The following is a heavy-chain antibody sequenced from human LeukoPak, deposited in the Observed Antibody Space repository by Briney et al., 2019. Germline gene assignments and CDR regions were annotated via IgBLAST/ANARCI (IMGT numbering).Heavy chain of an antibody. CDR3: ARGIAGRITTFGVLTGGYFDF. CDR2: ISSSTTAI. V-gene: IGHV3-48*01. J-gene: IGHJ4*02. CDR1: GFNFNNFG. Sequence: PGGSLSLSCTASGFNFNNFGMNWVRQAPGKGPEWVAYISSSTTAIYYADSVQGRFAISRDSGKNSLFLQMSSLRVEDTAVYYCARGIAGRITTFGVLTGGYFDFWGQGSLVTVSS. D-gene: IGHD3-3*01.